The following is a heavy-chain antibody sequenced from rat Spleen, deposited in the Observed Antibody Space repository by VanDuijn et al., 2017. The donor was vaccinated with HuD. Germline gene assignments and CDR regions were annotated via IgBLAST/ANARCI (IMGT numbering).Heavy chain of an antibody. CDR3: ARLKYRARVMDA. V-gene: IGHV5-29*01. D-gene: IGHD3-7*01. J-gene: IGHJ4*01. CDR2: ISYDGSST. Sequence: EVQLVESGGGLVQPGRSLKLSCVASGFTFKNYWMTWVRQAPTKGLEWVATISYDGSSTYYRDSVKGRFTISRDNAKSTLYLQMDSLRSEDTATYYCARLKYRARVMDAWGQGASVTVSS. CDR1: GFTFKNYW.